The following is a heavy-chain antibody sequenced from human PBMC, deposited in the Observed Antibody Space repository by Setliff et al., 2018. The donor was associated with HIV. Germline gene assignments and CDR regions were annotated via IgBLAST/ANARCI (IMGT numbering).Heavy chain of an antibody. Sequence: ETLSLTCGVSGYSISSGYYWGWIRQPPGKGLEWIGSIYHNGITYYNPSLKNRVAISVDTSRNRVSLKLSSVTAADTAVYYCARAMRGVVVTNMYYYYGMDVWGQGTTVTVSS. CDR2: IYHNGIT. V-gene: IGHV4-38-2*01. J-gene: IGHJ6*02. D-gene: IGHD2-21*02. CDR3: ARAMRGVVVTNMYYYYGMDV. CDR1: GYSISSGYY.